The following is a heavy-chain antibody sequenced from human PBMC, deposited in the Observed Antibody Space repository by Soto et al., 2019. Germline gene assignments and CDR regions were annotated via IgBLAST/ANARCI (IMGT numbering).Heavy chain of an antibody. Sequence: GGSLRLSCAASGFTFSSYGMHWVRQAPGKGLEWVAVIWYDGSNKYYADSVKGRFTISRDNSKNTLYLQMNSLRAEDTAVYYCARDYDVVVPAAMGFDYWGQGTLVTVSS. J-gene: IGHJ4*02. CDR2: IWYDGSNK. CDR3: ARDYDVVVPAAMGFDY. V-gene: IGHV3-33*01. D-gene: IGHD2-2*01. CDR1: GFTFSSYG.